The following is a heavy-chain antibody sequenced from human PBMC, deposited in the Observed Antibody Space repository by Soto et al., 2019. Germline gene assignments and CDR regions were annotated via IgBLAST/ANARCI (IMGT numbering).Heavy chain of an antibody. CDR3: ARVPTVNYDIFTGYYNAYYYGMDV. CDR2: INAGNGTT. J-gene: IGHJ6*02. Sequence: ASVKVSCKASGYTFTSYAMHWVRQAPGQRLEWMGWINAGNGTTKYAQKFQGRVTITGDTSASTAYMELSSLRSEDTAVYYCARVPTVNYDIFTGYYNAYYYGMDVWGQGTTVTVSS. V-gene: IGHV1-3*01. D-gene: IGHD3-9*01. CDR1: GYTFTSYA.